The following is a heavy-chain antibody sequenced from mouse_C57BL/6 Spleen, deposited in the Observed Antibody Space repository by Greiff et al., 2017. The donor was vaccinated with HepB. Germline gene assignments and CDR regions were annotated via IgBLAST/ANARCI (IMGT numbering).Heavy chain of an antibody. CDR3: ARRDYDGGAWFAY. J-gene: IGHJ3*01. V-gene: IGHV1-69*01. CDR1: GYTFTSYW. Sequence: QVQLQQSGAELVMPGASVKLSCKASGYTFTSYWMHWVKQRPGQGLEWIGEIDPSDSYTNYNQKFKGKSTLTVDKSSSTAYMQLSSLTSEDSAVYYCARRDYDGGAWFAYWGQGTLVTVSA. CDR2: IDPSDSYT. D-gene: IGHD2-4*01.